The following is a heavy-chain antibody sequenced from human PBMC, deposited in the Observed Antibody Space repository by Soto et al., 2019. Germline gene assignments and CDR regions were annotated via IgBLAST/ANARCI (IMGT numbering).Heavy chain of an antibody. V-gene: IGHV4-59*01. CDR1: GASISRYY. CDR2: AYYSGDT. D-gene: IGHD2-8*01. Sequence: QVQLRESGPGVVMASETLSLTCSVSGASISRYYWSWIRQSPGKGLEWIGYAYYSGDTGYNPSLKSRVTMAIDTSKNQVSLKLTSVTAADTAVYYCARDRSTYGGGGTGEVKENWFDPWGQGALVTVSS. CDR3: ARDRSTYGGGGTGEVKENWFDP. J-gene: IGHJ5*02.